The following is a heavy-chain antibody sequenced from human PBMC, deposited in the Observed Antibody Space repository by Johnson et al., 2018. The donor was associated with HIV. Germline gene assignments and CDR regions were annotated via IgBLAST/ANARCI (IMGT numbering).Heavy chain of an antibody. D-gene: IGHD5-12*01. CDR1: GFNVSSNY. CDR3: AKEGRYVEGAFDI. Sequence: QVQLVESGGGLVQPGGSLRLSCAASGFNVSSNYMSWVRQAPGKGLEWVAVISYDGSNKYYEDSVKGRFTISRDNSKNTLYLQMNSLRAEDTAVYYCAKEGRYVEGAFDIWGQGTMVTVSS. CDR2: ISYDGSNK. J-gene: IGHJ3*02. V-gene: IGHV3-30*18.